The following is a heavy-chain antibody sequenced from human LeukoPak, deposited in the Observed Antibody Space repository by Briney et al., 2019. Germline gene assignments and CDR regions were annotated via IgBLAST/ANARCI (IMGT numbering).Heavy chain of an antibody. V-gene: IGHV1-69*04. J-gene: IGHJ4*02. D-gene: IGHD5-18*01. CDR1: GGTFSSYA. CDR3: AREGKGYSYGNGIDY. CDR2: IIPILGIA. Sequence: ASVKVSCKASGGTFSSYAISWVRQAPGQGLEWMGRIIPILGIANYAQKFQGRVTITAGKSTSTAYMELSSLRSDDTAVYYCAREGKGYSYGNGIDYWGQGTLVTVSS.